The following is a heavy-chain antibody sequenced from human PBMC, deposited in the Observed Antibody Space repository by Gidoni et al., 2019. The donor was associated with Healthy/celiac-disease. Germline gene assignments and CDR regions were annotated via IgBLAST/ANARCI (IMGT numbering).Heavy chain of an antibody. J-gene: IGHJ4*02. CDR1: GGSISSGGYY. D-gene: IGHD6-13*01. Sequence: QVQLQESGPGLVKPSQTLSLTCPVSGGSISSGGYYWSWIRQHPGKGLEWIGYIYYSGSTYYNPSLKSRVTISVDTSKNQFSLKLSSVTAADTAVYYCARVAHSYSSSWYGENSFDYWGQGTLVTVSS. V-gene: IGHV4-31*03. CDR2: IYYSGST. CDR3: ARVAHSYSSSWYGENSFDY.